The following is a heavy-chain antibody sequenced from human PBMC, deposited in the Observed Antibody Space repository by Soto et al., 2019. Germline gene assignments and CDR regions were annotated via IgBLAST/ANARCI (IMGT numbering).Heavy chain of an antibody. CDR3: ARGYYDSGGYYFDY. Sequence: ASVKDSCKASGYTFTSYDINWVRQATGQGLEWMGWMNPNSGNTGYAQKFQGRVTMTRNTSISTAYMELSSLRSEDTAVYYCARGYYDSGGYYFDYWGQGTLVTVSS. CDR1: GYTFTSYD. V-gene: IGHV1-8*01. CDR2: MNPNSGNT. D-gene: IGHD3-22*01. J-gene: IGHJ4*02.